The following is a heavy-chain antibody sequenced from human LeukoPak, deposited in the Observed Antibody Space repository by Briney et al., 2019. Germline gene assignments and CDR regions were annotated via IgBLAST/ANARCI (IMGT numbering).Heavy chain of an antibody. Sequence: SVKVSCKASGGTFSSYTISWVRQAPGQGLEWMGRIIPILGIANYAQKFRGRVTITADKSTSTAYMELSSLRSEDTAVYYCARQYCSGGSCYHIPLDYWGQGTLVTVSS. CDR2: IIPILGIA. CDR3: ARQYCSGGSCYHIPLDY. J-gene: IGHJ4*02. CDR1: GGTFSSYT. D-gene: IGHD2-15*01. V-gene: IGHV1-69*02.